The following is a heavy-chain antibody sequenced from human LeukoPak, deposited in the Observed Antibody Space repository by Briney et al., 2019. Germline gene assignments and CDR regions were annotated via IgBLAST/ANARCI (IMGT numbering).Heavy chain of an antibody. D-gene: IGHD3-22*01. CDR1: GGSFSGYF. J-gene: IGHJ4*02. CDR2: ITPSGST. CDR3: ASSFYYDSRDY. Sequence: SSETLSLTCVVYGGSFSGYFWSWIRQPPGKGLEWIGEITPSGSTNYNPSLKSRVSISIDASKKKLSLRLTSVTAADSAVYYCASSFYYDSRDYWGQGTLVTVSS. V-gene: IGHV4-34*01.